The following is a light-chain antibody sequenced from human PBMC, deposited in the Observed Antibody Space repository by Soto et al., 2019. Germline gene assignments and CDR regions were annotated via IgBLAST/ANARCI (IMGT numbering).Light chain of an antibody. CDR3: QQYNTYST. J-gene: IGKJ5*01. V-gene: IGKV1-5*01. CDR1: QSISRW. Sequence: DIQMTQSPSTLSASVGDRVTITCRASQSISRWLAWHQQKPGKAPKALIYDASTLRSGVPSRFSGGGSGTEFTLTISSLQPDDFATYYCQQYNTYSTFGQGTRLEIK. CDR2: DAS.